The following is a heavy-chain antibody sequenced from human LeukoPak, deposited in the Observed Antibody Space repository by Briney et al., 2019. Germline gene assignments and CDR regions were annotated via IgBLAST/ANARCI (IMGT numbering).Heavy chain of an antibody. V-gene: IGHV4-59*08. J-gene: IGHJ4*02. CDR3: ARHQHQLVTGYDY. CDR1: GGSISSNC. Sequence: PSETLSLTCTVSGGSISSNCWNWIRQPPGKGLEWIGYSCSSGSTNYNPSLMSRVTISVDTSKKQFSLRLISVTAADMAVYYCARHQHQLVTGYDYWGQGTLVTVSS. D-gene: IGHD6-13*01. CDR2: SCSSGST.